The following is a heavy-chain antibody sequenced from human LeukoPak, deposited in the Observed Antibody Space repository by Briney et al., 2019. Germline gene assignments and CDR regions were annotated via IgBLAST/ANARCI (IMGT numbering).Heavy chain of an antibody. Sequence: GGSLRLSCAASGFTFNLYGMSWVRQVPGKGLEWVSGISGYGANTYYADSVKGRFTISRDNSKNTLYLQMNSLRAEDTAVYYCARDPYNSGSSYFDHWGQGTLVTVSS. V-gene: IGHV3-23*01. CDR2: ISGYGANT. CDR3: ARDPYNSGSSYFDH. D-gene: IGHD3-10*01. CDR1: GFTFNLYG. J-gene: IGHJ4*02.